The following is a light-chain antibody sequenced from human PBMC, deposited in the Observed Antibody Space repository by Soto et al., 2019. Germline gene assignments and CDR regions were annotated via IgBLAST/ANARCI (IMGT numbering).Light chain of an antibody. CDR3: HKYGNSPKL. CDR1: QSVSSSY. Sequence: EIVLTQSPGTLSLSPGERATLSCRASQSVSSSYLAWYQQKPGQAPRLLIYGASSRATGIPDRFSGSASGTDFTLTISSLEPGVFAVYYCHKYGNSPKLLGRGTKVEV. CDR2: GAS. V-gene: IGKV3-20*01. J-gene: IGKJ1*01.